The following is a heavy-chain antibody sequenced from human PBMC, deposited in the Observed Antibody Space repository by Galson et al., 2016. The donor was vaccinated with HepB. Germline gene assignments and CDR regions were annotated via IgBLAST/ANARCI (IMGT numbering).Heavy chain of an antibody. D-gene: IGHD4-17*01. CDR2: ISKSGDSM. V-gene: IGHV3-11*01. CDR3: ARDLPDDSVDYFDVCDL. J-gene: IGHJ3*01. Sequence: SLRLSCAASGFNFSDYYMNWIRQAPGKGLEWISYISKSGDSMLYADSVRRRFTISRDNVKKSLYLQMTNLRAEDTAVYYCARDLPDDSVDYFDVCDLWGQGTMVTVSS. CDR1: GFNFSDYY.